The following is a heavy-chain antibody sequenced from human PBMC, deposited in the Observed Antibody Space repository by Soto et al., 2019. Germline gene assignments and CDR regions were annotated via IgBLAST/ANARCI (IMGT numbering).Heavy chain of an antibody. CDR3: TTVAYGEYVRDY. CDR2: IRSQIDGGTT. Sequence: EVELVESGGVLVEPGGSLRLSCAASGFAFTNAWMTWVRQAPGKALEWIGRIRSQIDGGTTDYAGPVKGRFTISRDDSKNTLYLQMKSLKLEDTAVYYCTTVAYGEYVRDYWGQGTLVTVSS. CDR1: GFAFTNAW. V-gene: IGHV3-15*01. J-gene: IGHJ4*02. D-gene: IGHD4-17*01.